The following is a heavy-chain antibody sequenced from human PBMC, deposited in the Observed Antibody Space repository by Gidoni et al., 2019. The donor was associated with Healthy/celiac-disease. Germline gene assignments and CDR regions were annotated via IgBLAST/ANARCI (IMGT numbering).Heavy chain of an antibody. J-gene: IGHJ4*02. CDR3: AKDIAPADYGDYGHDY. V-gene: IGHV3-30*18. Sequence: QVQLVESGGGVVQPGRSLRLSCAASGFTFSSYGMPWVRQAPGKGLEWVAVISYDGSNKYSADSVKGRFTISRDNSKNTLYLQMNSLRAEDTAVYYCAKDIAPADYGDYGHDYWGRGTLVTVSS. CDR1: GFTFSSYG. D-gene: IGHD4-17*01. CDR2: ISYDGSNK.